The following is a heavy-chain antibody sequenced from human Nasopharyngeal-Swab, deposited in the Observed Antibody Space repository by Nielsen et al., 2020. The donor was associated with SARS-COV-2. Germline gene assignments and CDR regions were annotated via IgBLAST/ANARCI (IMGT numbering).Heavy chain of an antibody. CDR1: GFTFSSYG. CDR3: AKSSGGSPRRAFDI. V-gene: IGHV3-30*18. Sequence: LTCAASGFTFSSYGMHWVRQAPGKGLEWVAVISYDGSNKYYADSVKGRFTISRDNSKNTLYLQMNSLRAEDTAVYYCAKSSGGSPRRAFDIWGQGTMVTVSS. D-gene: IGHD2-15*01. CDR2: ISYDGSNK. J-gene: IGHJ3*02.